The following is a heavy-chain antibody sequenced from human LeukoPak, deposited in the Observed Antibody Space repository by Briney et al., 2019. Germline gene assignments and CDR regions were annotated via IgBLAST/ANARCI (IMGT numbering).Heavy chain of an antibody. Sequence: SETLSLTCTVSGGSISTSSYYWGWIRQPPGKGLEWIGEINHSGSTNYNPSLKSRVTISVDTSKNQFSLKLSSVTAADTAVYYCARVSSGGSGRPSRLYYYYYMDVWGKGTTVTVSS. V-gene: IGHV4-39*07. CDR2: INHSGST. D-gene: IGHD3-10*01. CDR1: GGSISTSSYY. CDR3: ARVSSGGSGRPSRLYYYYYMDV. J-gene: IGHJ6*03.